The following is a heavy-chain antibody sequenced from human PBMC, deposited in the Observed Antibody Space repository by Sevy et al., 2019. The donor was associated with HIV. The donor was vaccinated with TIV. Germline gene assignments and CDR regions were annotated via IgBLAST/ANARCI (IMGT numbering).Heavy chain of an antibody. CDR2: IKSKTDGGTT. CDR3: ARDKGQGWFDP. CDR1: GFIFSNAW. Sequence: GGSLRLSCVASGFIFSNAWMTWVRQAPGRGLEWVGRIKSKTDGGTTDYAAPVKGRFTISRDDSKNTLYLQMNSLRAGDTAMYYCARDKGQGWFDPWGQGTLVTVSS. V-gene: IGHV3-15*01. J-gene: IGHJ5*02.